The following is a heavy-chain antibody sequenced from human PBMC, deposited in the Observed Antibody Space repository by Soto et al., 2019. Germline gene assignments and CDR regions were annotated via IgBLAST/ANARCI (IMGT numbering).Heavy chain of an antibody. J-gene: IGHJ6*03. D-gene: IGHD2-2*01. V-gene: IGHV1-69*02. CDR1: GGTFSSYT. Sequence: SVKVSCKASGGTFSSYTISWVRQAPGQGLEWMGRIIPILGIANYAQKFQGRVTITADKSTSTAHMELSSLRSEDTAVYYCARGPSPSIVVVPARYYYYYMDVWGKGTTVTVSS. CDR3: ARGPSPSIVVVPARYYYYYMDV. CDR2: IIPILGIA.